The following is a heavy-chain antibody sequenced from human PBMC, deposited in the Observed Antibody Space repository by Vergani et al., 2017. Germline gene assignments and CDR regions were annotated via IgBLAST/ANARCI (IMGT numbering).Heavy chain of an antibody. CDR1: GFPFSHYS. V-gene: IGHV3-21*01. CDR2: ISGNNDDV. J-gene: IGHJ3*01. Sequence: EVQMVESGGGLVKPWGSLRLSCVASGFPFSHYSMNWVRQAPGKGLEGVSSISGNNDDVYYADSVKGRFTSSRKNAKNSLYLGMSSLRAEDTAVYYCVSEVRVSSTWGQWRLVVVSS. CDR3: VSEVRVSST. D-gene: IGHD2-2*01.